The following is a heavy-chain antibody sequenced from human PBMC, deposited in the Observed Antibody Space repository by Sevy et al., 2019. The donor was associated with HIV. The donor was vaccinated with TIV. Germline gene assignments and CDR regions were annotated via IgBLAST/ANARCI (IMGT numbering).Heavy chain of an antibody. CDR1: GFTFSSYV. V-gene: IGHV3-33*08. CDR3: ARGGGYCGGDCYSIDY. D-gene: IGHD2-21*02. Sequence: GGSLRLSCAASGFTFSSYVMHWVHQAPGKGLEWVALIWYDGTIKYYADSVKGRFTISRDNSKDKLFLQMNSLTPEDTAGYYCARGGGYCGGDCYSIDYWGQGALVTVSS. CDR2: IWYDGTIK. J-gene: IGHJ4*02.